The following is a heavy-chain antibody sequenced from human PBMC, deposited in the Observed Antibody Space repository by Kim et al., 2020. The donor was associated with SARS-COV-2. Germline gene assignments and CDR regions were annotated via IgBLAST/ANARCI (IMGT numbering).Heavy chain of an antibody. CDR2: ISGSGGST. CDR3: AKDHNHDFWSDY. D-gene: IGHD3-3*01. CDR1: GFTFSSYA. J-gene: IGHJ4*02. V-gene: IGHV3-23*01. Sequence: GSLRLSCAASGFTFSSYAMSWVRQAPGKGLEWVSAISGSGGSTYYADSVKGRFTISRDNSKNTLYLQMNSLRAEDTAVYYCAKDHNHDFWSDYWGQGTLVTVSS.